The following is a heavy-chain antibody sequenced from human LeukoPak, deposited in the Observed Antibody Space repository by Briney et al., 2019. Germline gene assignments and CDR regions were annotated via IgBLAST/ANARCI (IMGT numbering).Heavy chain of an antibody. Sequence: GGSLRLSCSASGFTFRSYAMQRVRQAPGKGLEYVSAISSNGGSTYYADSVKGRFTISRDNSKNTLYLQMSSLRGEDTAVYYCVKDQSYCSGGSCYYYFDHWGQGTLVTVSS. J-gene: IGHJ4*02. CDR1: GFTFRSYA. CDR2: ISSNGGST. V-gene: IGHV3-64D*09. D-gene: IGHD2-15*01. CDR3: VKDQSYCSGGSCYYYFDH.